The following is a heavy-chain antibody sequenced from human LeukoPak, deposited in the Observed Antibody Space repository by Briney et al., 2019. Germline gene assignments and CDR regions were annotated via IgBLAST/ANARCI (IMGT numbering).Heavy chain of an antibody. CDR1: GFTFSSYA. CDR2: ISGSGGSGVCT. Sequence: GGSLRLSCAASGFTFSSYAMTWVRQAPGKGLEWVSTISGSGGSGVCTYYAESVKGRFTISRDNSKNTLFLQMNSLRAEDTALYYCAKEGYSSSWYLHFDYWGQGTLVTVSS. J-gene: IGHJ4*02. V-gene: IGHV3-23*01. D-gene: IGHD6-13*01. CDR3: AKEGYSSSWYLHFDY.